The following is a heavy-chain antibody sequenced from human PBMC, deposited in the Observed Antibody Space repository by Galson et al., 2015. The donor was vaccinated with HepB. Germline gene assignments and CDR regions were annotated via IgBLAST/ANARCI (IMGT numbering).Heavy chain of an antibody. J-gene: IGHJ3*02. CDR1: GYTPTELS. D-gene: IGHD3-10*01. CDR3: ATDSPPITMVRGVIITSEVIGFDI. Sequence: SVKVSCKVSGYTPTELSMHWVRQAPGKGLEWMGGFDPEDGETIYAQKFQGRVTMTEDTSTDTAYMELSSLRSEDTAVYYCATDSPPITMVRGVIITSEVIGFDIWGQGTMVTVSS. V-gene: IGHV1-24*01. CDR2: FDPEDGET.